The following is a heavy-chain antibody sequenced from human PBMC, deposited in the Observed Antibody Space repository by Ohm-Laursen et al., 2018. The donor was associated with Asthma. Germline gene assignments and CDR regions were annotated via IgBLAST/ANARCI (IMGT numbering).Heavy chain of an antibody. D-gene: IGHD6-6*01. CDR2: ISYDGSNK. CDR3: VTDLRRSSSFNWLDP. Sequence: SLRLSCSASGFTFSSYGMHWVRQAPGKGLEWVAVISYDGSNKYYADSVKGRFTISRDNAKSTLYLQMNSLRAEDTALYYCVTDLRRSSSFNWLDPWGQGTLVTVSS. V-gene: IGHV3-30*03. J-gene: IGHJ5*02. CDR1: GFTFSSYG.